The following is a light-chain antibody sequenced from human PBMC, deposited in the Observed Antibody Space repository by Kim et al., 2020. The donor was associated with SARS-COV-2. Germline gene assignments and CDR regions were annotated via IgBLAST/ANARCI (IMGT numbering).Light chain of an antibody. CDR1: SGNIADNY. J-gene: IGLJ2*01. CDR2: EDS. CDR3: QSYDISNVI. V-gene: IGLV6-57*03. Sequence: GNTETISCTRTSGNIADNYVQWYQQRPGSAPTIVIYEDSERPSGVPDRFSGSIDTSSSSASLTISGLKTEDEADYYCQSYDISNVIFGGGTQLTVL.